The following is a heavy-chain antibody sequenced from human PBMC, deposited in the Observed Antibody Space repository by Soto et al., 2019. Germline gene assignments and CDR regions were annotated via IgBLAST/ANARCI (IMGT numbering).Heavy chain of an antibody. CDR3: ARDMYYYDSSGYQNWFDP. D-gene: IGHD3-22*01. CDR2: ISSSSSTI. Sequence: GGSLRLSCAASVFTFSSYSMNWVRQAPGKGLEWVSYISSSSSTIYYADSVKGRFTISRDNAKNSLYLQMNSLRDEDTAVYYCARDMYYYDSSGYQNWFDPWGQGTLVTVSS. CDR1: VFTFSSYS. J-gene: IGHJ5*02. V-gene: IGHV3-48*02.